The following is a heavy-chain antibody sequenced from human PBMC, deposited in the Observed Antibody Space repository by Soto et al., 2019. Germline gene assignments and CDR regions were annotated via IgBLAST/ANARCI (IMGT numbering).Heavy chain of an antibody. Sequence: LGGSLSLSCAASGFTFSSYGMHWVRQAPGKGLEWVAVISYDGSNKYYADSVKGRFTISRDNSKNTLYLQMNSLRAEDTAVYYCAKDLSGEQWLVHDYWGQGTLVTVSS. V-gene: IGHV3-30*18. CDR2: ISYDGSNK. D-gene: IGHD6-19*01. CDR3: AKDLSGEQWLVHDY. CDR1: GFTFSSYG. J-gene: IGHJ4*02.